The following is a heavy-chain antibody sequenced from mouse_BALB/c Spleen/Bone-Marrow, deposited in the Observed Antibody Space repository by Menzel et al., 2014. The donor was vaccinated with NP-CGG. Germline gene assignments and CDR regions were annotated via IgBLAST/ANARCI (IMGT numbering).Heavy chain of an antibody. Sequence: EVQLQESGAELVKPGASVKLSCTASDFNIKDAYMHWVKQRPEQGLEWIGRIDPANVNTKYDTKFQGRATITADTSSNTAYLLLSSLTSEDTAVYYCAVYYYGRSSFAYWGQRSPVTVSA. CDR3: AVYYYGRSSFAY. J-gene: IGHJ3*01. D-gene: IGHD1-1*01. CDR1: DFNIKDAY. V-gene: IGHV14-3*02. CDR2: IDPANVNT.